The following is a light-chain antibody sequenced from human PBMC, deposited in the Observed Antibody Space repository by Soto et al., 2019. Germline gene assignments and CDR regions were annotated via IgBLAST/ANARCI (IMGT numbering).Light chain of an antibody. J-gene: IGLJ2*01. V-gene: IGLV1-40*01. CDR2: GNS. Sequence: PVLTQPPSVSGAPGQRVTISCTGSSSNIGAGYDVRWYQQLPGAAPKFLIYGNSNRPSGVPDRFSGSKSGTSASLAITGLQAEDEADYYCQSYDSSLSGSIFGGGTKMTVL. CDR1: SSNIGAGYD. CDR3: QSYDSSLSGSI.